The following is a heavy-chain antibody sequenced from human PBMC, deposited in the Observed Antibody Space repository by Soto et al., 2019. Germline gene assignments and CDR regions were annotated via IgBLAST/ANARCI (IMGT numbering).Heavy chain of an antibody. V-gene: IGHV4-4*07. D-gene: IGHD3-3*01. J-gene: IGHJ6*02. CDR3: ARDMKVFGGIDV. Sequence: SETLSLTCTVSGGSITSYYWSWIRQPAGKGLEWIGRIYHTGSINYNPSLQSRVTMSVDTSKNQVSLKLTSVTAADAAVYYCARDMKVFGGIDVWGQGTTVTVSS. CDR1: GGSITSYY. CDR2: IYHTGSI.